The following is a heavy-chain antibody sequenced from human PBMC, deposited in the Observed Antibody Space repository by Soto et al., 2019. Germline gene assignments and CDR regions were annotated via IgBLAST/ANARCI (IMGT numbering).Heavy chain of an antibody. CDR3: CRGGYQYSCLITAVYWFDP. V-gene: IGHV4-30-4*01. CDR1: GGSISSGDYY. D-gene: IGHD3-16*01. Sequence: PSETLSLTCTVSGGSISSGDYYWSWIRQPPGKGLEWIGYIYYSGSTYYNPSLKSRVTISVDTSKNQFSLKLSSMTAADTAVYYCCRGGYQYSCLITAVYWFDPWGQGTLFTVS. CDR2: IYYSGST. J-gene: IGHJ5*02.